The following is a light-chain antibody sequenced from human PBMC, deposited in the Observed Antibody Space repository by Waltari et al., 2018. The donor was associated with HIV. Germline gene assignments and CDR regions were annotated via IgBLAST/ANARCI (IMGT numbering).Light chain of an antibody. CDR3: QTWGTGIWV. CDR2: LNSDGSH. V-gene: IGLV4-69*01. Sequence: QLVLTQSPSASASLGASVKLTCTLSRGHSSYAIAWHQQQPEKGPGYLMKLNSDGSHSKGDGIPDRFSGSSSGAERYLTISSLQSEDEADYYCQTWGTGIWVFGGGTKLTVL. CDR1: RGHSSYA. J-gene: IGLJ3*02.